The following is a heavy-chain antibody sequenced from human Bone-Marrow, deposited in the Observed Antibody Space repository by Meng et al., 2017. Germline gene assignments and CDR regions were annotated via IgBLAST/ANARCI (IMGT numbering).Heavy chain of an antibody. CDR2: INHSGST. V-gene: IGHV4-34*01. J-gene: IGHJ4*02. CDR1: GGSFSDYY. CDR3: ARGPTTMAHDFDY. D-gene: IGHD4-11*01. Sequence: QGRLQQWGAGRLKLSATLSLTCVVSGGSFSDYYWSWIRQPPGKGLEWIGEINHSGSTNYNPSLESRATISVDTSQNNLSLKLSSVTAADSAVYYCARGPTTMAHDFDYWGQGTLVTVSS.